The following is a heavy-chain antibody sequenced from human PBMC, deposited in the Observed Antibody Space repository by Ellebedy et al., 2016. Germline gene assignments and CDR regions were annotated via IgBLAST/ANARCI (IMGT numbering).Heavy chain of an antibody. CDR2: IDPSGGST. D-gene: IGHD3-10*01. J-gene: IGHJ6*02. CDR3: ARVIFTYGSVGMDV. V-gene: IGHV1-46*01. Sequence: ASVKVSCKASGYSFTSSYVLWVRQAPGQGLEWMGIIDPSGGSTSYAQRFQGRVTMTRDTSTSTVYMELSSLRSEDTALYYCARVIFTYGSVGMDVWGQGTTVIVSS. CDR1: GYSFTSSY.